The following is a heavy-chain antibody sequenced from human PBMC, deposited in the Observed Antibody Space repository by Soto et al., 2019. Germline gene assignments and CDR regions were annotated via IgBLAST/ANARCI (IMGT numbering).Heavy chain of an antibody. CDR3: ARSKYDDYGDYVEDWFDP. CDR2: INHSGST. J-gene: IGHJ5*02. V-gene: IGHV4-34*01. CDR1: GGSFSGYY. Sequence: SETLSLTCAVYGGSFSGYYWSWIRQPPGKGLEWIGEINHSGSTNYNPSLKSRVTISVDTSKNQFSLKLSSVTAADTAVYYCARSKYDDYGDYVEDWFDPWGQGTLVTVSS. D-gene: IGHD4-17*01.